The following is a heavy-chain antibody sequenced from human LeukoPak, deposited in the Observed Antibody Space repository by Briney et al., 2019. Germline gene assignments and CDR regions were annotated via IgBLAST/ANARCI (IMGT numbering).Heavy chain of an antibody. J-gene: IGHJ4*02. CDR2: IYTSGST. CDR1: GGSIISGSSY. CDR3: ARVFWESGGFFDY. D-gene: IGHD2-15*01. Sequence: SETLSLTCTVSGGSIISGSSYWSWIRQPAGKGLEWIGRIYTSGSTDYSPSLKSRLSMSIDTSKNQFSLNLSSVTVADTAVYYCARVFWESGGFFDYWGQGMLVTVSS. V-gene: IGHV4-61*02.